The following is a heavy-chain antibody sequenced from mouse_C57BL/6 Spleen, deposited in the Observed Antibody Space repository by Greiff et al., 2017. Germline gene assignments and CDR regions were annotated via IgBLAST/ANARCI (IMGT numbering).Heavy chain of an antibody. CDR1: GYTFTDYY. J-gene: IGHJ3*01. V-gene: IGHV1-19*01. D-gene: IGHD1-1*01. Sequence: EVQLQQSGPVLVKPGASVKMSCKASGYTFTDYYMNWVKQSYGKSLEWIGVINPYNGGTSYNQKFKGKATLTVDKSSSTAYMELNSLTSEDSAVYYCARGRYYYGSRPSWFAYWGQGTLVTVSA. CDR3: ARGRYYYGSRPSWFAY. CDR2: INPYNGGT.